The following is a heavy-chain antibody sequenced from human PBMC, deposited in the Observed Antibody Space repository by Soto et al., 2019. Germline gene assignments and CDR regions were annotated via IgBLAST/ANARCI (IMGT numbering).Heavy chain of an antibody. CDR2: IYSGGST. J-gene: IGHJ4*02. D-gene: IGHD2-15*01. V-gene: IGHV3-66*01. CDR1: GFTVSTXY. Sequence: GSLXLSXAASGFTVSTXYMXXVXQARGKXMEWDSVIYSGGSTYYADSVKGRFTISRDNSKNTLYLQMNSLRAEDTAVYYCATPTGDCSGGSCYLGSDYWGQGTLVTVSS. CDR3: ATPTGDCSGGSCYLGSDY.